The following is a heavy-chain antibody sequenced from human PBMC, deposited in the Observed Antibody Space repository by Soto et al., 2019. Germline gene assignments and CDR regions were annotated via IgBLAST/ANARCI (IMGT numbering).Heavy chain of an antibody. Sequence: ASVKVSCKASGYTFTSYGISWVRQAPGQGLEWMGWISASNGNTNYAQKLQGRVTMTTDTSTNTAYMELRSLRSDDTAVYYCARVSSGWYYWFGPWGQGTLVTVS. CDR2: ISASNGNT. CDR1: GYTFTSYG. D-gene: IGHD6-19*01. J-gene: IGHJ5*02. CDR3: ARVSSGWYYWFGP. V-gene: IGHV1-18*01.